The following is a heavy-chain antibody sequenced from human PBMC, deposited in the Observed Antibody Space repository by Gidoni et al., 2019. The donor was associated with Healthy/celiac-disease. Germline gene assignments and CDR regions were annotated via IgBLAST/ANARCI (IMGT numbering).Heavy chain of an antibody. CDR2: IIPIFGTA. CDR1: GGTFSSYA. Sequence: QVQLVQSGAEVKKPGSSVQVSCKASGGTFSSYAISWVRQAPGQGLEWMGGIIPIFGTANYAQKFQGRVTITADESTSTAYMELSSLRSEDTAVYYCASSLGYSSSPAGYFQHWGQGTLVTVSS. CDR3: ASSLGYSSSPAGYFQH. D-gene: IGHD6-6*01. J-gene: IGHJ1*01. V-gene: IGHV1-69*01.